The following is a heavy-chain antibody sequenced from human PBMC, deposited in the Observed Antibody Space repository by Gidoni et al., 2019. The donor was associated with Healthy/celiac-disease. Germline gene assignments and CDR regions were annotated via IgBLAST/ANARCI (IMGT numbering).Heavy chain of an antibody. J-gene: IGHJ4*02. CDR3: AKVSSGWYGV. Sequence: EVQLLESGGGLVQPGGSLRLSCAASGFTLSSYAMSSVRQAPGNGLVWVSAISGLGGSTYSADSVKGRFTISRDNSKNTLSLQMNSLRAEDTAVYYCAKVSSGWYGVWGQGTLVTVSS. V-gene: IGHV3-23*01. D-gene: IGHD6-19*01. CDR2: ISGLGGST. CDR1: GFTLSSYA.